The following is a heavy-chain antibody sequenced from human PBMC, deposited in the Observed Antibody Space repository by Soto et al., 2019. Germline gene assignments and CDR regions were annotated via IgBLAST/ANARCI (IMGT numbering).Heavy chain of an antibody. V-gene: IGHV1-2*02. CDR1: GYTFSAYY. CDR2: IDPSNEIT. J-gene: IGHJ4*02. Sequence: GASLEVYCKASGYTFSAYYVHWARLAPGRGFQWLGWIDPSNEITAFSQFFQGRVTMTRDTSTNTVHMELNSLTSDDTAVYYCMRGGWGDSPIDYWGQGTQVTVSS. D-gene: IGHD2-15*01. CDR3: MRGGWGDSPIDY.